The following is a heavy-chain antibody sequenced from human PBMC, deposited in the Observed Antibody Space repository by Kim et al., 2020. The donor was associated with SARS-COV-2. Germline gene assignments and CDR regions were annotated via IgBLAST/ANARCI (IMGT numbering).Heavy chain of an antibody. CDR3: ARGFVVVAPGSYSYYGMDV. CDR1: GFTFSSYW. V-gene: IGHV3-7*04. D-gene: IGHD2-2*01. CDR2: IKQDGSEK. Sequence: GGSLRLSCAASGFTFSSYWMSWVRQAPGKGLEWVANIKQDGSEKYYVDSVKGRFTISRDNAKNSLYVQMNSLRAEDTAVYYCARGFVVVAPGSYSYYGMDVWGQGTMVTVSS. J-gene: IGHJ6*02.